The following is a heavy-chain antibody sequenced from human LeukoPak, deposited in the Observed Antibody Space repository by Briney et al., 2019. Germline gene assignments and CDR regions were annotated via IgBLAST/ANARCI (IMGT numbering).Heavy chain of an antibody. CDR2: ITSGRTT. CDR3: TKGMATISY. D-gene: IGHD5-24*01. V-gene: IGHV3-48*01. Sequence: GGSLRLSCAASGFTFSSYSMTWVRQAPGKGLEWVSCITSGRTTYYADSVKGRFTISRDNAKNSLYLQMNSLRAEDTAVYYCTKGMATISYWGQGTLVTVSS. CDR1: GFTFSSYS. J-gene: IGHJ4*02.